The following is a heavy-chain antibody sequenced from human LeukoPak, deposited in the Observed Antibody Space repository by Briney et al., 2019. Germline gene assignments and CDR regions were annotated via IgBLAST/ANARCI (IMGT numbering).Heavy chain of an antibody. D-gene: IGHD1-26*01. CDR1: RFTFSNYA. V-gene: IGHV3-30-3*01. CDR2: ISYKGSNK. CDR3: ARDVGATTYYYYGMDV. Sequence: GGSLRLSCAASRFTFSNYAMHWVRQAPGKGLEWVAVISYKGSNKNYADSVKGRFTLSRDNSKNTLYLQMNRLRGEDTAAYYCARDVGATTYYYYGMDVWGQGTTVTVSS. J-gene: IGHJ6*02.